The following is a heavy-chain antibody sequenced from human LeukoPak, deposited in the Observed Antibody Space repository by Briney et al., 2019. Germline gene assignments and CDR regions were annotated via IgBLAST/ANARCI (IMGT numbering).Heavy chain of an antibody. CDR1: GASISSSY. CDR2: IYSSGST. J-gene: IGHJ4*02. V-gene: IGHV4-4*07. Sequence: PSETLSLTCTVSGASISSSYWSWIRQPAGKGLEWIGRIYSSGSTNYNPSLRSRVTMSVDTSKNQSSLKLSSVTAADTAVYYCARAETESSGLGYWGQGTLVTVSS. D-gene: IGHD6-19*01. CDR3: ARAETESSGLGY.